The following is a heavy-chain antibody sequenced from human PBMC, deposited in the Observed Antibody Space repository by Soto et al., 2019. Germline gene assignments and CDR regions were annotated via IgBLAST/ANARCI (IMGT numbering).Heavy chain of an antibody. D-gene: IGHD3-16*01. CDR3: ARWGGSTISGYYIDH. CDR2: TSYDGSNK. CDR1: GYVFNHYG. J-gene: IGHJ4*02. V-gene: IGHV3-33*01. Sequence: QVQLVESGGGVVQPGRSLRLSCAASGYVFNHYGLHWVRQAPGKGLEWLTLTSYDGSNKQYADSVKGRFTISRDDSKNTVYLQMNSLRVDDTAVYYCARWGGSTISGYYIDHWRQGTLVTVSS.